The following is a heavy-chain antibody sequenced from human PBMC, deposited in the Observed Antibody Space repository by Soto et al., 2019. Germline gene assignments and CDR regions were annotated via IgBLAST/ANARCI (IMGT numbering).Heavy chain of an antibody. J-gene: IGHJ4*02. V-gene: IGHV3-30*18. Sequence: QVQLVESGGGVVQPGRSLRLSCAASGFTFSSYGMHWVRQAPGKGLEWVAVISYDGSNKYYADSVKGRFTISRDNSKNTLYLQMNSLRAEDTAVYYCAKDVEREVADGEEGPIDYWGQGTLVTVSS. D-gene: IGHD6-19*01. CDR2: ISYDGSNK. CDR3: AKDVEREVADGEEGPIDY. CDR1: GFTFSSYG.